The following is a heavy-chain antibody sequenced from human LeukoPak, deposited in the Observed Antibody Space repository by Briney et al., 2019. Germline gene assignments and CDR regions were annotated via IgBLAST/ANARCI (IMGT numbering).Heavy chain of an antibody. CDR2: IYWNSGII. CDR1: GFIFDDYA. J-gene: IGHJ4*02. Sequence: PGGSLRLSCAASGFIFDDYAMHWVRQAPGQGLEWVSSIYWNSGIITYADSVRGRFTISRDNADNTLFLQMGSLRPEDTALYYCTKEETKYTFCNAFDYWGQGTLVTVSS. CDR3: TKEETKYTFCNAFDY. D-gene: IGHD2/OR15-2a*01. V-gene: IGHV3-9*01.